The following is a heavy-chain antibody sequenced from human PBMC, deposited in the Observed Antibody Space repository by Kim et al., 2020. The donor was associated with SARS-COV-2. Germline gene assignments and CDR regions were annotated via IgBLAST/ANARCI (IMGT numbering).Heavy chain of an antibody. CDR2: IHSSGST. J-gene: IGHJ4*02. Sequence: SETLSLTCTVSGGSISNYYWSWIRQPAGKGLEWIGLIHSSGSTNCNPSLKSRVTMSVDTSQNQFSLKLSSVTAADTAVYYCARNGDYAAKDWGQGILVTVSS. V-gene: IGHV4-4*07. CDR1: GGSISNYY. CDR3: ARNGDYAAKD. D-gene: IGHD4-17*01.